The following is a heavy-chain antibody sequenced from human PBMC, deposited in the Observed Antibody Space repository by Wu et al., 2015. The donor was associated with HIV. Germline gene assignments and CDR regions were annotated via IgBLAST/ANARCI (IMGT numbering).Heavy chain of an antibody. CDR3: ARERGYSFGFNI. J-gene: IGHJ3*02. Sequence: QVQLVQSGAEVKKPGSSVKVSCKASGGTFSNFAISWVRQAPGQGLEWMGRVIPIFGTSTYAQKFLGRVTMTTDESTTTAYMELSRLSTDDTALYYCARERGYSFGFNIWGQGTMVTVSS. CDR2: VIPIFGTS. D-gene: IGHD5-18*01. CDR1: GGTFSNFA. V-gene: IGHV1-69*05.